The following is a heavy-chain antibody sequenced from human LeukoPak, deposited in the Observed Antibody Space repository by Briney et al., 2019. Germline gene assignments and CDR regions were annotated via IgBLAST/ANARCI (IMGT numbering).Heavy chain of an antibody. J-gene: IGHJ6*02. CDR2: ISYDGSNK. V-gene: IGHV3-30*04. D-gene: IGHD5-18*01. CDR1: GFTFSSYA. Sequence: PGRSLRLSCAASGFTFSSYAMHWVRQAPGKGLEWVAVISYDGSNKYYADSVKGRFTISRDNSKNTLYLQMNSLRAEDTAVYYCARDPQSSIQLWLFSNYYYGMDVWGQGTTVTVSS. CDR3: ARDPQSSIQLWLFSNYYYGMDV.